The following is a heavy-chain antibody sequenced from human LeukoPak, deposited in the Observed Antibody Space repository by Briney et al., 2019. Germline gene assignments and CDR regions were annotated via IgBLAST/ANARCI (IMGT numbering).Heavy chain of an antibody. CDR1: GYSISSGYY. CDR2: IYHSGST. CDR3: ARAVGSGSFQTYYYYMDV. Sequence: SETLSLTCTVSGYSISSGYYWGWIRQPPGKGLEWIGSIYHSGSTYYNPSLKSRVTISVDTSKNQFSLKLSSVTAADTAVYYCARAVGSGSFQTYYYYMDVWGKGTTVTISS. D-gene: IGHD3-10*01. V-gene: IGHV4-38-2*02. J-gene: IGHJ6*03.